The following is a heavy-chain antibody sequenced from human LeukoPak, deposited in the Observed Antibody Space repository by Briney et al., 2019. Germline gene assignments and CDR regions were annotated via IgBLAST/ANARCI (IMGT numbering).Heavy chain of an antibody. D-gene: IGHD3-22*01. V-gene: IGHV4-59*01. CDR1: GGSMRPNY. CDR3: AKLEGHYYDSATYNRNCIDH. Sequence: SETLSLTCTVSGGSMRPNYWSWIRQPPGKGLEWIGYVYHSGRSNHSPSLKSRVTISVDTSKNHFSLKLNSVTAADTAIDYCAKLEGHYYDSATYNRNCIDHWGQGTLVIVSS. J-gene: IGHJ5*02. CDR2: VYHSGRS.